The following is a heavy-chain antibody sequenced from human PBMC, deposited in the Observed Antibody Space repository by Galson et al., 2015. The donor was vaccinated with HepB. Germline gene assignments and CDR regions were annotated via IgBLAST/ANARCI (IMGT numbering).Heavy chain of an antibody. J-gene: IGHJ6*03. CDR2: INAGNGNT. CDR3: ARDPLQAVSSHYYMDV. CDR1: GYTFTSYA. D-gene: IGHD4-11*01. Sequence: SVKVSCKASGYTFTSYAMHWVRQAPGQRLEWMGWINAGNGNTKYSQKFQGRVTITRDTSASTAYMELSSLRSEDTAVYYCARDPLQAVSSHYYMDVWGKGTTVTVSS. V-gene: IGHV1-3*01.